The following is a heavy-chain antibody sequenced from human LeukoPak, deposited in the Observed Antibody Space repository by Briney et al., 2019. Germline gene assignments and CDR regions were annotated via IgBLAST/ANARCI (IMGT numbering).Heavy chain of an antibody. CDR1: GGSISSYY. J-gene: IGHJ4*02. Sequence: SETLSLTCTVSGGSISSYYWSWIRQPPGKGLEWIGSIHYSGSTTYNPSLKSRVTISVDTSKNQFSLKLTSVTAADTAVYYCARVSTVTTAPQFDYWGQRTLVTVSS. D-gene: IGHD4-17*01. V-gene: IGHV4-59*01. CDR2: IHYSGST. CDR3: ARVSTVTTAPQFDY.